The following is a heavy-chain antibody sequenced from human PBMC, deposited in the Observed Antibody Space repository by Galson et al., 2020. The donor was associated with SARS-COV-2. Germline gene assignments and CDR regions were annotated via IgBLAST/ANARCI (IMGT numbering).Heavy chain of an antibody. CDR1: GFTFSSYD. D-gene: IGHD5-12*01. J-gene: IGHJ6*03. CDR2: IGTAGDT. CDR3: ARAEMATINRLVRNDYYYYMDV. Sequence: GESLSLSCAASGFTFSSYDMHWVRHATGKGLEWVSAIGTAGDTSYPGSVKGRFTISRENAKNSLYLQMNSLRAGATAVYYCARAEMATINRLVRNDYYYYMDVWGKVTTVTFSS. V-gene: IGHV3-13*01.